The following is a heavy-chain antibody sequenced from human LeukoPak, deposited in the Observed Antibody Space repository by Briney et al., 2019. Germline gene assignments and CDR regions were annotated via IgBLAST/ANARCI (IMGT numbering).Heavy chain of an antibody. CDR1: GFTFSSYW. CDR2: IKQDGSEK. J-gene: IGHJ4*02. V-gene: IGHV3-7*01. CDR3: ARDRVVVVPAALYFSFDY. Sequence: GGSLRLSCAASGFTFSSYWMSWVRQAPGKGLEWVANIKQDGSEKYYVDSVKGRFTIPRDNAKNSLYLQMNSLRAEDTAVYYCARDRVVVVPAALYFSFDYWGQGTLVTVSS. D-gene: IGHD2-2*01.